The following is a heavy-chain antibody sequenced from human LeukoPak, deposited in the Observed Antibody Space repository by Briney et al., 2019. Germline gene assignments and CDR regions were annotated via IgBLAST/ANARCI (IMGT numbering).Heavy chain of an antibody. D-gene: IGHD2-15*01. Sequence: SETLSLTCTVSGGSIRDNYWSWIRQPPGKGLEWIGYADYSGHTNYNSSLKSRVTMSLDTSKSKFSLRLSSVTAADTAVYFCARHPFATPFDYWGPGSLVTVSS. CDR1: GGSIRDNY. CDR3: ARHPFATPFDY. V-gene: IGHV4-59*08. J-gene: IGHJ4*02. CDR2: ADYSGHT.